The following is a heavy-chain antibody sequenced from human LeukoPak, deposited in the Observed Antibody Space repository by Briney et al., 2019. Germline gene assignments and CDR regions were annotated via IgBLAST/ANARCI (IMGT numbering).Heavy chain of an antibody. CDR2: VHSIGTT. V-gene: IGHV3-53*01. CDR3: ARDPGTLATYFDY. Sequence: PGGSLRLSCAASGFTVSSYYMSWVRQAPGKGLEWVSVVHSIGTTSYADSVKGRFTISRDDSKNTLYLQMNSLRAEDTAIYYCARDPGTLATYFDYWGPGTLVTVSS. J-gene: IGHJ4*02. D-gene: IGHD6-13*01. CDR1: GFTVSSYY.